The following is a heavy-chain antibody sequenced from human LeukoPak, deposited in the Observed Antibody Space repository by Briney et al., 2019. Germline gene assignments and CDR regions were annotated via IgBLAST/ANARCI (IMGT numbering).Heavy chain of an antibody. CDR1: GFTFSGYW. V-gene: IGHV3-7*01. CDR3: AREEVRAFDS. D-gene: IGHD2-2*01. J-gene: IGHJ4*02. Sequence: GGSLRLSCAAAGFTFSGYWMTWVRQAPGRGLEWVANIRQDGGDKYYVDSVKGRFTISRDNTKNSLYLQMDSLRAEDTAVYYCAREEVRAFDSWGQGTLVTVSS. CDR2: IRQDGGDK.